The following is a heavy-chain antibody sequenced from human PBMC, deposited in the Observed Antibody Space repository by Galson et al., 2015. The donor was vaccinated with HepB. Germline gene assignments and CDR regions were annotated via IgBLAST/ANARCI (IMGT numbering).Heavy chain of an antibody. J-gene: IGHJ5*02. D-gene: IGHD3-10*01. CDR3: ARDYYGSGSYFAVVWFDP. CDR1: GYTFTSYY. CDR2: INPNSGGT. Sequence: SVKVSCKASGYTFTSYYMHWVRQAPGQGLEWMGWINPNSGGTNYAQKFQGWVTMTRDTSISTAYMELSRLRSDDTAVYYCARDYYGSGSYFAVVWFDPWGQGTLVTVSS. V-gene: IGHV1-2*04.